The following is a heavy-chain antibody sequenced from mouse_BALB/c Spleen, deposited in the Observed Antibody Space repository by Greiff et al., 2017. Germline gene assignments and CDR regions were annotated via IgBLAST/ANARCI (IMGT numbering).Heavy chain of an antibody. V-gene: IGHV1-9*01. CDR2: ILPGSGST. Sequence: VHLVESGAELMKPGASVKISCKATGYTFSSYWIEWVKQRPGHGLEWIGEILPGSGSTNYNEKFKGKATFTADTSSNTAYMQLSSLTTEDSAVYYCACAYYGYVRSAMDYWGQGTSVTVSS. CDR3: ACAYYGYVRSAMDY. CDR1: GYTFSSYW. D-gene: IGHD2-2*01. J-gene: IGHJ4*01.